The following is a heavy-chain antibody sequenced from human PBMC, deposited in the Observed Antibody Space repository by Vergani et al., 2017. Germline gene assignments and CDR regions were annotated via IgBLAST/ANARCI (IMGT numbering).Heavy chain of an antibody. V-gene: IGHV3-30*01. CDR1: GFTFSSYA. CDR3: ARDQKAYYDFWSGYLTNYFDY. D-gene: IGHD3-3*01. Sequence: QVQLVESGGGVVQPGRSLRLSCAASGFTFSSYAMHWVRQAPGKGLDWVAVISYDGSNKYYADSVKGRFTISRDNSKNTLYLQMNSLRAEDTAVYYCARDQKAYYDFWSGYLTNYFDYWGQGTLVTVSS. CDR2: ISYDGSNK. J-gene: IGHJ4*02.